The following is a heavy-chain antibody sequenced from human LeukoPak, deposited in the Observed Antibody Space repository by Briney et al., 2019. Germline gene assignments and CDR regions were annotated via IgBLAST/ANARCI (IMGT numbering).Heavy chain of an antibody. J-gene: IGHJ4*02. CDR3: VKDRNYDILTGYYDY. D-gene: IGHD3-9*01. CDR1: GFTFSSYA. V-gene: IGHV3-23*01. Sequence: GGSLRLSCAASGFTFSSYAMSWVRQAPGNGLEWVSTISGSGGSTYYADSVKGRFTISRDNTKNTLYLKMHSLGAEDTAVYYCVKDRNYDILTGYYDYWGQGTLVTVSS. CDR2: ISGSGGST.